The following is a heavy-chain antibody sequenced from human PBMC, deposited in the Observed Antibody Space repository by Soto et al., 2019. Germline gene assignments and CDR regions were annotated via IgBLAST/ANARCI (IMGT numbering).Heavy chain of an antibody. CDR3: ARVQGAGLDY. Sequence: GGSLRLSCQASGFNFDNYAIHWVRQAPGKGLEWVAVISYDGSDKYYAESVKGRFTISRDNSKNTLYVHMNSLRTEDTAVYYCARVQGAGLDYWGQGTLVTVSS. D-gene: IGHD1-26*01. V-gene: IGHV3-30-3*01. CDR1: GFNFDNYA. CDR2: ISYDGSDK. J-gene: IGHJ4*02.